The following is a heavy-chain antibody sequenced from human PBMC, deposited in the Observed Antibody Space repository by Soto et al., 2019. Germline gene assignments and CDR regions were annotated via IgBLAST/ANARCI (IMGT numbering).Heavy chain of an antibody. D-gene: IGHD3-16*02. V-gene: IGHV3-23*01. Sequence: GGSLRLSCAASGFSLSTCAMTWVRQAPGKGLEWVSAISGSGGSTYYADSVKGRFTISRDNSKNTLYLQMNSLRAEDTAVYYCAKNDYVWGSYRSKSSYYFDYWGQGTLVTVSS. CDR1: GFSLSTCA. CDR3: AKNDYVWGSYRSKSSYYFDY. J-gene: IGHJ4*02. CDR2: ISGSGGST.